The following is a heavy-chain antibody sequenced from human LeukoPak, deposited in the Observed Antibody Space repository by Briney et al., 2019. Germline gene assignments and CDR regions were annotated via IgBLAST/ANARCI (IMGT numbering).Heavy chain of an antibody. J-gene: IGHJ4*02. Sequence: GASVKVSCKASGYTFTGYYMHWVRQVPGQGLEWMGWINPNSGGTKYAQKFQGRVTMTRDTSISTANMEPNRLRSDDTAVYYCARVMNREGTNYWGQGTLVTVSS. CDR2: INPNSGGT. CDR1: GYTFTGYY. V-gene: IGHV1-2*02. D-gene: IGHD1/OR15-1a*01. CDR3: ARVMNREGTNY.